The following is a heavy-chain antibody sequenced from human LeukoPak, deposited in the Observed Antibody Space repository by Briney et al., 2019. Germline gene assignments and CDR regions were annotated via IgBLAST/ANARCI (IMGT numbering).Heavy chain of an antibody. CDR1: GFTFSSYA. CDR3: ARDQVAGGWYVGGDI. V-gene: IGHV3-30*04. Sequence: PGGSLRLSCAASGFTFSSYAMHWVRQAPGKGLEWVAVIPYDGSNKYYADPVKGRFTISRDNSKNTLYLQMNSLRAEDTAVYYCARDQVAGGWYVGGDIWGQGTMVTVSS. D-gene: IGHD6-19*01. J-gene: IGHJ3*02. CDR2: IPYDGSNK.